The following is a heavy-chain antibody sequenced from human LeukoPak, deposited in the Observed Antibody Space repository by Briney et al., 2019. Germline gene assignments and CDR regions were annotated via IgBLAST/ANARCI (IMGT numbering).Heavy chain of an antibody. D-gene: IGHD6-19*01. CDR3: AKAPGGWYYYYYYMDV. J-gene: IGHJ6*03. CDR1: GFTFSSYG. CDR2: ISGSGGST. V-gene: IGHV3-23*01. Sequence: GGSLRLSCAASGFTFSSYGMHWVRRAPGKGLEWVSAISGSGGSTYYADSVKGRFTISRDNSKNKLYLQMNSLRAEDTAVYYCAKAPGGWYYYYYYMDVWGKGTTVTVSS.